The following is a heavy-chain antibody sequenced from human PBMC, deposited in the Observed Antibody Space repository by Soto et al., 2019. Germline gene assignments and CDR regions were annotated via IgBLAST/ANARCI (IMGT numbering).Heavy chain of an antibody. CDR1: GFTFGSYA. J-gene: IGHJ4*02. V-gene: IGHV3-23*01. CDR3: AKDIYSSSWLHPLSANDY. Sequence: LRLSCAASGFTFGSYAMSWVRQAPGKGLEWVSAISGSGGSTYYADSVKGRFTISRDNSKNTLYLQMNSLRAEDTAVYYCAKDIYSSSWLHPLSANDYWGQGTLVTVSS. CDR2: ISGSGGST. D-gene: IGHD6-13*01.